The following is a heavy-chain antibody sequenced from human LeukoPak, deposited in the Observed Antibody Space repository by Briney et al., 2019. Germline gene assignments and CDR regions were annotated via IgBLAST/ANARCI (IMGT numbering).Heavy chain of an antibody. D-gene: IGHD1-26*01. V-gene: IGHV4-39*07. CDR2: IYYSGST. Sequence: PSETLPLTCTVSGGSISSSSYYWGWIRQPPGKGLEWIGSIYYSGSTYYNPSLKSRVTISVDTSKNQFSLKLSSVTAADTAVYYCARGLRGGSYYLDYYYYYMDVWGKGTTVTVSS. CDR1: GGSISSSSYY. J-gene: IGHJ6*03. CDR3: ARGLRGGSYYLDYYYYYMDV.